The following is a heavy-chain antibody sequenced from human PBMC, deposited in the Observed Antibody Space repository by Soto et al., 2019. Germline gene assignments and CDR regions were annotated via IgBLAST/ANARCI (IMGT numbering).Heavy chain of an antibody. CDR1: GFTFSDYY. CDR3: ARRRPYLPME. D-gene: IGHD2-8*01. V-gene: IGHV3-11*01. CDR2: ISYSGSPI. Sequence: QVQLVESGGDLVKPGGSLRLSCAASGFTFSDYYITSIRQAPGKGLEWVSCISYSGSPIYYTDSVKGRFTISRDNAKNSLYLQMSSLRAEDTAVYYCARRRPYLPMEWGQATMVTVSS. J-gene: IGHJ3*01.